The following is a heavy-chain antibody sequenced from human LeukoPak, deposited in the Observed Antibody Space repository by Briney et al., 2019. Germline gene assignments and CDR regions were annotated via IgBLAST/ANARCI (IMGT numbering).Heavy chain of an antibody. V-gene: IGHV4-4*09. CDR2: IYDSGST. CDR3: ARGSSWNRANIDV. J-gene: IGHJ6*03. Sequence: SETLSLTCTVSGGSISSYYWSWIRQPPGKGLEWIGYIYDSGSTNYNPSLKSRVTISVDTSKNQFSLKLSSVTAADTAVYYCARGSSWNRANIDVCGKGTTVTV. D-gene: IGHD1-20*01. CDR1: GGSISSYY.